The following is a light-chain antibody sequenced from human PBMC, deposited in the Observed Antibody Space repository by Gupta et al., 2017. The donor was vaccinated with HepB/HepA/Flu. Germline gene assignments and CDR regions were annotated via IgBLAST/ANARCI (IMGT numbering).Light chain of an antibody. CDR2: LGS. CDR3: RQRLQTPIT. CDR1: QSLLNSNGYNY. Sequence: DIVMTQSPLSLPVTPGEPASISCRSSQSLLNSNGYNYLDWYLQKPGQSPQLLIFLGSNRASGVPDRFSGSGSGTDFTLIISRVEGEDVGVYYCRQRLQTPITFGRGTKVEIK. V-gene: IGKV2-28*01. J-gene: IGKJ4*01.